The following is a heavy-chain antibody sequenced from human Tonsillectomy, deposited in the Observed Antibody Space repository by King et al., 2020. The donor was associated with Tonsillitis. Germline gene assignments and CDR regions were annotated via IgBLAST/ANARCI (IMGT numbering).Heavy chain of an antibody. CDR2: IYSSGST. Sequence: VQLMESGGGLIQPGGSLRLSCAASGFTVSRKYMSWVRQAPGKGLEWVSVIYSSGSTYYADSVKGRFTISRDNSKNTLYLQMNSLRAEDTAVYYCARDLRDSDWLGGGFDFWGQGTLVTVSS. J-gene: IGHJ4*02. D-gene: IGHD6-19*01. V-gene: IGHV3-53*01. CDR1: GFTVSRKY. CDR3: ARDLRDSDWLGGGFDF.